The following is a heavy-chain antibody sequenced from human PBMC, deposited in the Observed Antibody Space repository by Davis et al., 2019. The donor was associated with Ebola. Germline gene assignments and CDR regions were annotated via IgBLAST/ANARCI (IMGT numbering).Heavy chain of an antibody. J-gene: IGHJ5*02. CDR1: GGSISSRSYY. CDR2: IYYRGST. V-gene: IGHV4-39*07. CDR3: ARAIWRYCSSTSCARRFDP. Sequence: GSLRLSCPVSGGSISSRSYYCGWLRQPPGKGLEWIGRIYYRGSTYYNPSLKSRVTISLHTSKNQFSLKLSTVTAADTAVYYCARAIWRYCSSTSCARRFDPWGQGTLVTVSS. D-gene: IGHD2-2*01.